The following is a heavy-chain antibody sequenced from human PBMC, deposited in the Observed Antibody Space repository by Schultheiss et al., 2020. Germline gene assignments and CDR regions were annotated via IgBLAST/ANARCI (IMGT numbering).Heavy chain of an antibody. D-gene: IGHD3-22*01. CDR2: IYYSGST. Sequence: SETLSLTCTVSGGSISSYYWGWIRQPPGKGLEWIGSIYYSGSTYYNPSLKSRVTISVDTSKNQFSLKLSSVTAADTAVYYCARHFRYYDSSGYPDYWGQGTLVTVSS. CDR1: GGSISSYY. V-gene: IGHV4-39*01. CDR3: ARHFRYYDSSGYPDY. J-gene: IGHJ4*02.